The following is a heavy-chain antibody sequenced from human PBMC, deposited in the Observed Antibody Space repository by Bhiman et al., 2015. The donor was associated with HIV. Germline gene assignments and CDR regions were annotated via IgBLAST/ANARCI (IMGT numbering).Heavy chain of an antibody. CDR2: ISWNSGSI. CDR1: GFTFDDYA. V-gene: IGHV3-9*01. J-gene: IGHJ6*03. CDR3: ARGGSYYSYYYYYMDV. D-gene: IGHD1-26*01. Sequence: EVQLVESGGDLVQPGGSLRLSCAASGFTFDDYAIHWVRQVPGKGLEWVSGISWNSGSIGYADSVKGRFTISRDNAKNSLYLQMNSLRAEDTALYYCARGGSYYSYYYYYMDVWGKGTTVTVSS.